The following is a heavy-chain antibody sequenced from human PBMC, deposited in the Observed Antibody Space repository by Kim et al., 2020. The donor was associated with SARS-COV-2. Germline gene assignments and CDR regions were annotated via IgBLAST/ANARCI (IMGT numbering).Heavy chain of an antibody. J-gene: IGHJ5*02. D-gene: IGHD6-19*01. V-gene: IGHV4-59*11. CDR3: ARGPNGWRFDP. CDR2: IYFTGST. CDR1: GGSISSHY. Sequence: SETLSLTCSVSGGSISSHYWSWIRRPPGEGLELIGYIYFTGSTNYNPSLKSRVTISVDTSKNQFFLKLTSVTAADTAVYYCARGPNGWRFDPWGQGTLV.